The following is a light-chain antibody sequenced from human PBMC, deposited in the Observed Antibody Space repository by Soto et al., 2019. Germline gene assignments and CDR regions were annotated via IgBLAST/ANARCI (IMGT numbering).Light chain of an antibody. V-gene: IGKV3-20*01. J-gene: IGKJ5*01. CDR2: DAS. CDR1: QSVSSNY. CDR3: QLYGTSPP. Sequence: EIVLTQSPGTLSLSPEERATLSCRASQSVSSNYLAWYQQTPGQAPRLLIYDASNRAAGIPDRFSGSASATDFPLTINRLAPEDFAVDYCQLYGTSPPFGQGTRLEIK.